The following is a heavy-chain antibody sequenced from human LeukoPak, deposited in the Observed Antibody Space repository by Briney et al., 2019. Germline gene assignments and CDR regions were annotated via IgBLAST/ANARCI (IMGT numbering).Heavy chain of an antibody. D-gene: IGHD3-22*01. CDR2: INPNSGGT. CDR1: GYTFTGYY. Sequence: EASVKVSCKASGYTFTGYYMHWVRQAPGQGLEWMGWINPNSGGTNYAQKFQGRVTMTRDTSISTAYMELSRLRSDDTAVYYCARAANYDSSGYYYNWGQGTLVTVSS. J-gene: IGHJ4*02. CDR3: ARAANYDSSGYYYN. V-gene: IGHV1-2*02.